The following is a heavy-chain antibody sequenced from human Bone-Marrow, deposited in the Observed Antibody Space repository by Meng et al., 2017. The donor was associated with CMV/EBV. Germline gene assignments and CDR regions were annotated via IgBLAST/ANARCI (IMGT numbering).Heavy chain of an antibody. Sequence: ASVKVSCKASGYTFTSYGISWVRQAPGQGLEWMGWINPNSGGTNYAQKFQGRVTMTRDTSISTAYMELSRLRSDDPAVYYCAREGAYSSSSQPSAEDYYYGMDVWGQGTTVPVSS. CDR3: AREGAYSSSSQPSAEDYYYGMDV. V-gene: IGHV1-2*02. J-gene: IGHJ6*01. D-gene: IGHD6-6*01. CDR1: GYTFTSYG. CDR2: INPNSGGT.